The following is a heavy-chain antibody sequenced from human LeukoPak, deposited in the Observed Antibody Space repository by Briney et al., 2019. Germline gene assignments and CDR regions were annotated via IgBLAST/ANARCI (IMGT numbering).Heavy chain of an antibody. V-gene: IGHV2-5*02. CDR2: VYWDDDK. CDR1: GFSLSRNGVG. D-gene: IGHD2/OR15-2a*01. CDR3: ARFYATTHYFDY. Sequence: GPTLVNPTQTLTLTCTFSGFSLSRNGVGVTWIRQPPGKALEWLATVYWDDDKAYSPSLKTRVTITKDSSKNQVVLIMTNMDPVDTATYYCARFYATTHYFDYWGQGILVTVSS. J-gene: IGHJ4*02.